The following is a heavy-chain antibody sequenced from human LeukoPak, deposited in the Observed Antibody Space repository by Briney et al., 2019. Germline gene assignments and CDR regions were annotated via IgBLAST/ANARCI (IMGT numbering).Heavy chain of an antibody. V-gene: IGHV3-23*01. D-gene: IGHD3-10*01. CDR3: AREGAAGVRGVRPLEVH. J-gene: IGHJ4*02. CDR1: GFTFSSYW. CDR2: ISGSGGST. Sequence: GGSLRLSCAASGFTFSSYWMSWVRQAPGKGLEWVSAISGSGGSTYYADSVKGRFTISRDNSKNTLYLQMNSLRAEDTAVYYCAREGAAGVRGVRPLEVHWGQGTLVTVSS.